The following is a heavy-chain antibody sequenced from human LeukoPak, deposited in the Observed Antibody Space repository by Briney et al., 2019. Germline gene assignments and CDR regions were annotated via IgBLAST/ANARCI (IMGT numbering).Heavy chain of an antibody. V-gene: IGHV3-33*06. CDR2: IRNDGSNK. CDR1: GFTFNRYC. CDR3: AKDRFPFDDAQYGMDV. J-gene: IGHJ6*02. D-gene: IGHD3-9*01. Sequence: PGGSLRLSCAASGFTFNRYCIHWVRQAPGKGLEWVADIRNDGSNKYYVDFVKGRFTISRDNSKNTLHLQMNSLKAVDTAVYYCAKDRFPFDDAQYGMDVWGQGTTVTVSS.